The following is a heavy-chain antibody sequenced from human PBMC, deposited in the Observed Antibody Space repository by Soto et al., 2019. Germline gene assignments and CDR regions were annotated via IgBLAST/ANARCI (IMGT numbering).Heavy chain of an antibody. Sequence: GSGPTLVNPTQTLTLTCTFSGFSLSTSGVGVGWIRQPPGKALEWLALIYWSDDKRYSPSLKSRLTITKDTSKNQVVLTMTNMDPVDTATYYCAHSQPHYDFWSRDAFDIWGQGTMVTVSS. CDR3: AHSQPHYDFWSRDAFDI. CDR1: GFSLSTSGVG. D-gene: IGHD3-3*01. J-gene: IGHJ3*02. V-gene: IGHV2-5*01. CDR2: IYWSDDK.